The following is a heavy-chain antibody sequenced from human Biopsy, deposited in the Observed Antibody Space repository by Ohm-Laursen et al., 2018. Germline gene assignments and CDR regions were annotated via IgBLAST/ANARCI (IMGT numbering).Heavy chain of an antibody. CDR2: INCKTGAT. CDR3: ARDPLNGHKHFDY. Sequence: GSLVKVSCKASSYTFTDYNIHWMRQAPGQGLEWLGYINCKTGATNYAQKFQGTVTMTRDTSISTAYLALGSLRSAGTAIYYCARDPLNGHKHFDYWGQGSLVTVSS. D-gene: IGHD2-8*01. J-gene: IGHJ4*02. CDR1: SYTFTDYN. V-gene: IGHV1-2*02.